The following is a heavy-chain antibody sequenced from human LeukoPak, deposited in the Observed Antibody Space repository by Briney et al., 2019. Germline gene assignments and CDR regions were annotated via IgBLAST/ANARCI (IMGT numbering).Heavy chain of an antibody. V-gene: IGHV4-38-2*02. CDR2: IYHSGST. CDR3: ARGAFEMATITNAFDI. J-gene: IGHJ3*02. Sequence: PSETLSLTCTVSGYSISSGYYWGWIRQPPGKGLEWIGSIYHSGSTYYNPSLKSRVTISVDTSKNQFSLRLSSVTAADTAVYYCARGAFEMATITNAFDIWGQGTMVTASS. D-gene: IGHD5-24*01. CDR1: GYSISSGYY.